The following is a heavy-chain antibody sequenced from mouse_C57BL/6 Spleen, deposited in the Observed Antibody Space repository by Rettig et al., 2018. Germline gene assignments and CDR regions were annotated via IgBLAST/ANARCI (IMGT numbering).Heavy chain of an antibody. V-gene: IGHV1-80*01. CDR2: IYPGDGDI. CDR3: ARGAY. Sequence: LEWIGQIYPGDGDINYNGNFKGKATLTADKSSSTAYMHLSSLTSEDSAVYFCARGAYWGQGTLVTVSA. J-gene: IGHJ3*01.